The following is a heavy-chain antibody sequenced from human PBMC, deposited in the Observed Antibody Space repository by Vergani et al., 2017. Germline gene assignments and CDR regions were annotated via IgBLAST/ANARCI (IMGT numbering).Heavy chain of an antibody. CDR3: ARDSDYYDSKGYAFDI. J-gene: IGHJ3*02. CDR2: INPSGGST. D-gene: IGHD3-22*01. V-gene: IGHV1-46*01. CDR1: GYTFTSYY. Sequence: QVPLVQSGAEVKKPGASVKVSCKASGYTFTSYYMHWVRQAPGQGLEWMGIINPSGGSTSYAQKFQGRVTMTRDTSTSTVYMELSSLRSEDMAVYYCARDSDYYDSKGYAFDIWGQGTMVTVSS.